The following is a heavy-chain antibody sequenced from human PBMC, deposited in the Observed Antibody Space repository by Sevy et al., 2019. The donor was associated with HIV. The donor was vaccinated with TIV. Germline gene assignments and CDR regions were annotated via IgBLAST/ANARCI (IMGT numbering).Heavy chain of an antibody. V-gene: IGHV3-15*01. CDR1: GFTFGNAW. D-gene: IGHD3-22*01. Sequence: GGSLRLSCAASGFTFGNAWMSWVRQAPGKGLEWVGRIKSKTDGGTTDYAAPVKGRFTISRDDSKNTLYLQMNSLKTEDTAVYYCTTDPTMIVVVITSPLGDIWGQGTMVTVSS. CDR2: IKSKTDGGTT. J-gene: IGHJ3*02. CDR3: TTDPTMIVVVITSPLGDI.